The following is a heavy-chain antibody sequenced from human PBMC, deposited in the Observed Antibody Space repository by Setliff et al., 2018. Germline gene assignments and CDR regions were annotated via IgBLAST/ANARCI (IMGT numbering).Heavy chain of an antibody. CDR3: ARGPKDFVVLPTAAYFDY. CDR2: ISAYNGYI. D-gene: IGHD2-2*01. CDR1: GGTFSSYG. V-gene: IGHV1-18*01. J-gene: IGHJ4*02. Sequence: ASVKVSCKASGGTFSSYGISWVRQAPGQGLEWMGWISAYNGYIIYAQKLQGRVTMTTDTSTSTAYMELRSLRSDDTAVYYCARGPKDFVVLPTAAYFDYWGQGTLVTVSS.